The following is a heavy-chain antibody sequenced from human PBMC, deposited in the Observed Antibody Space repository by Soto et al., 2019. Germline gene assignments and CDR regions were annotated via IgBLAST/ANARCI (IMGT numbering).Heavy chain of an antibody. J-gene: IGHJ6*02. D-gene: IGHD6-13*01. CDR1: GFTFSSYW. CDR3: ARIAATGRGWDV. V-gene: IGHV3-7*01. CDR2: IKQDGSEE. Sequence: EVQLVESGGGLVQPGGSLRLSCVDSGFTFSSYWMSWVRQAPVKGLEWVGNIKQDGSEENYVDSLKGRFTISRDNAKNSMYLQMNSLGVEDRAVYYCARIAATGRGWDVWGQGTTVVVSS.